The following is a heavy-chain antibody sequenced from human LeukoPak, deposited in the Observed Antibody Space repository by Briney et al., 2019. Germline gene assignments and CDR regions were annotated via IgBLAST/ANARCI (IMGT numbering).Heavy chain of an antibody. D-gene: IGHD5-24*01. Sequence: GGSLRLSCAASGFTVSSNYMSWVRQAPGKGLEWVSVIYSGGSTYYADSVKGRFTISRDNSKNTLYLQMNSLRAEDTAVYYCARQTRRDGYNLDHWGQGTLVTVSS. V-gene: IGHV3-66*02. CDR2: IYSGGST. CDR3: ARQTRRDGYNLDH. J-gene: IGHJ4*02. CDR1: GFTVSSNY.